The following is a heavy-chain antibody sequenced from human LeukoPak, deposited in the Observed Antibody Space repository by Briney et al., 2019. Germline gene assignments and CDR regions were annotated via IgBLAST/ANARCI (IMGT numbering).Heavy chain of an antibody. Sequence: GGSLRLSCAASGFTFSSYGMSWVRQAPGKGLEWVAVISYDGSNTYYADSVKGRFTISRDNSKNTLYLQMNSLRAEDTAVYYCAKDVAVGYFDYWGQGTLVTVSS. CDR2: ISYDGSNT. V-gene: IGHV3-30*18. J-gene: IGHJ4*02. CDR1: GFTFSSYG. D-gene: IGHD6-19*01. CDR3: AKDVAVGYFDY.